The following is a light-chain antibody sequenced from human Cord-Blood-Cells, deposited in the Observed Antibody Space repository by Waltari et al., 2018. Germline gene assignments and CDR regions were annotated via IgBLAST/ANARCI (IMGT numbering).Light chain of an antibody. CDR3: QQSYSTPIT. V-gene: IGKV1-39*01. CDR2: DAS. J-gene: IGKJ3*01. Sequence: DIQMTQSPSSLSASVGDRVTITCQASQDISNYLNWYQQKPGKAPKLLIYDASNLETGVPSRFSGSGSGTDFTLTISSLQPEDFATYYCQQSYSTPITFGPGTKVDIK. CDR1: QDISNY.